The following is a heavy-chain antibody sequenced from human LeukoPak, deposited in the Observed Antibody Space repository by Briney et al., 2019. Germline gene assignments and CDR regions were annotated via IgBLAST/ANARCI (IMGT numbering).Heavy chain of an antibody. CDR1: GFTFDDYA. CDR3: AKAGSSGYYYWGGYFDY. V-gene: IGHV3-9*01. D-gene: IGHD3-22*01. J-gene: IGHJ4*02. Sequence: GGSLRLSCAASGFTFDDYAMHWVRQAPGKGLEWVSGLSWNSVCIGYADSVKCRFTISRDNAKNSLYLQMNSRRAEDRALYYCAKAGSSGYYYWGGYFDYWGQGTLVTVSS. CDR2: LSWNSVCI.